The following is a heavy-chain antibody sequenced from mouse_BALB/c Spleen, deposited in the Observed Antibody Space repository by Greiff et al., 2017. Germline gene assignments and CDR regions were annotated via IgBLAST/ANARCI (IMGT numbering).Heavy chain of an antibody. J-gene: IGHJ3*01. CDR1: GFTFSSYT. D-gene: IGHD2-2*01. V-gene: IGHV5-6*03. CDR3: ARRGGYDGSAWFAY. CDR2: ISSGGSYT. Sequence: EVMLVESGGGLVKPGGSLKLSCAASGFTFSSYTMSWVRQTPDKRLEWVATISSGGSYTYYPDSVKGRFTISRDNAKNTLYLQMSSLKSEDTAMYYCARRGGYDGSAWFAYWGQGTLVTVSA.